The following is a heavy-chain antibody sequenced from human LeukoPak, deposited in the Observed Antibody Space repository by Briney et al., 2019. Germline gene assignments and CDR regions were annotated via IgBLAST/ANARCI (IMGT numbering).Heavy chain of an antibody. Sequence: PQASVKVSCKVSAYTLSGHGISWARQAPGQGLEWMGWISAYNGHTNYAQKFQGRVTMTTDTATRTAYMELRSLKSDDTAVYYCARHQGELRFYYYGMDVWGQGTTVTVSS. V-gene: IGHV1-18*01. J-gene: IGHJ6*02. CDR3: ARHQGELRFYYYGMDV. CDR2: ISAYNGHT. D-gene: IGHD1-26*01. CDR1: AYTLSGHG.